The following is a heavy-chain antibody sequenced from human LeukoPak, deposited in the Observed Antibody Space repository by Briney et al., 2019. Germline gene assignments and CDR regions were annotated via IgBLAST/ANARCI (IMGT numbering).Heavy chain of an antibody. CDR2: ISYDGSNK. CDR1: GFTFSSYA. J-gene: IGHJ4*02. V-gene: IGHV3-30-3*01. Sequence: GGSLRLSCAASGFTFSSYAMHWVRQAPGKGLEWVAVISYDGSNKYYADSVKGRFTISRDNSKNTLYLQMNSLRAEDTAVYYCAREQAYYFDYWGQGTLVTVSS. CDR3: AREQAYYFDY.